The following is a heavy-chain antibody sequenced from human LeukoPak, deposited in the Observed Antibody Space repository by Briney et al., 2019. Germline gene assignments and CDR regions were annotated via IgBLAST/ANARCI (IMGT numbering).Heavy chain of an antibody. CDR2: IYYSGST. CDR3: AREGAERFYGSGSYYTGGDY. J-gene: IGHJ4*02. CDR1: GGSISSRSYY. D-gene: IGHD3-10*01. V-gene: IGHV4-39*07. Sequence: SETLSLTCTVSGGSISSRSYYWGWIRQPPGKGLEWIGSIYYSGSTYYNPSLKSRVTISVDTSKNQFSLKLSSVTAADTAVYYCAREGAERFYGSGSYYTGGDYWGQGTLVTVSS.